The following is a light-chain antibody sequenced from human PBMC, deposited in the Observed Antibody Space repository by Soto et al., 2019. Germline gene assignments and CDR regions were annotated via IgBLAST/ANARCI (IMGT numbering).Light chain of an antibody. CDR1: TSDVGGYNY. V-gene: IGLV2-14*03. J-gene: IGLJ2*01. CDR3: SSYPSSTTPVV. CDR2: DVT. Sequence: QSVLTQPASVSGSPGQSITISCTGTTSDVGGYNYVSWYQQHPGKAPKRMIYDVTNRPSGVSNRFSGSKSGNTASLTISGLQAEDEADYYCSSYPSSTTPVVFAGGTKLTVL.